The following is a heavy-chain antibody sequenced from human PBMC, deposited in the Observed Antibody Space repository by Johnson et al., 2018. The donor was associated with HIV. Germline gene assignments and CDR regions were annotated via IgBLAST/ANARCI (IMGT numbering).Heavy chain of an antibody. V-gene: IGHV3-NL1*01. D-gene: IGHD3-3*01. CDR2: IYSGGST. J-gene: IGHJ3*02. CDR3: ASRQYFSSFDI. CDR1: AFNFNTYG. Sequence: QVQLVESGGGVVQPGGSLRLSCAASAFNFNTYGMDWVRQAPGKGLEWVSVIYSGGSTYYADSVKGRFTISRDNSKNTLYLQMNSLRAEDTAVYYCASRQYFSSFDIWGQGTMVTVSS.